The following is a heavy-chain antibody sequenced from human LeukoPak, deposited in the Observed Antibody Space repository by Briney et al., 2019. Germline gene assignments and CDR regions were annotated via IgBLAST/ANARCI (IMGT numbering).Heavy chain of an antibody. CDR1: GGTFSSYA. CDR2: IIPIFGTA. V-gene: IGHV1-69*13. J-gene: IGHJ3*02. D-gene: IGHD4-11*01. CDR3: ARGVTRAAAFDI. Sequence: VASVKVSCKASGGTFSSYAISWVRQAPGQGLEWMGGIIPIFGTANYAQKFQGRVTITADESTSTAYMELSSLRSEDTAVYYCARGVTRAAAFDIWGQGTMVTVSS.